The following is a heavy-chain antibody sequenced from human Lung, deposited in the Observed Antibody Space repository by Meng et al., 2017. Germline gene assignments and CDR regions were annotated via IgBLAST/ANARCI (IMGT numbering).Heavy chain of an antibody. CDR1: GFTFSNSA. J-gene: IGHJ4*02. V-gene: IGHV3-23*01. Sequence: LGAGGGLVQPGGSLGLSCAVSGFTFSNSAMSWVRQAPGKGLEWVSFIDISGETTRYADSVKGRFTVSRDNSKSTLHLQMNSLRVEDTAVYYCAKEIRPNDYWGQGTLVTVSS. CDR3: AKEIRPNDY. CDR2: IDISGETT.